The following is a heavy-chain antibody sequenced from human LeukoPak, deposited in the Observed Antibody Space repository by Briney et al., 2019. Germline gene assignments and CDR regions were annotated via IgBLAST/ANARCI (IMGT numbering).Heavy chain of an antibody. CDR3: ARDEYSSLLY. CDR2: INPNSGGT. V-gene: IGHV1-2*02. D-gene: IGHD6-6*01. Sequence: ASVKVSCKVSGYTLTELSVHWVRQAPGQGLEWMGWINPNSGGTNYAQKFQGRVTMTRDTSISTAYMELSRLRSDDTAVYYCARDEYSSLLYWGQGTLVTVSS. J-gene: IGHJ4*02. CDR1: GYTLTELS.